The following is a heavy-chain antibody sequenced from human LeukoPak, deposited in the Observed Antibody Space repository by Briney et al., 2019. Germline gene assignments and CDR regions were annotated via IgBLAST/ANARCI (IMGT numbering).Heavy chain of an antibody. CDR1: GGSISSSSYY. CDR3: ARKWLVRANWFDP. J-gene: IGHJ5*02. CDR2: IYYSGST. Sequence: SETLSLTCTVSGGSISSSSYYWGWIRQPPGKGLEWIGGIYYSGSTYYNPSLKSRVTISVDTSKNQFSLKLSSVTAADTAVYYCARKWLVRANWFDPWGQGTLVTVSS. D-gene: IGHD6-19*01. V-gene: IGHV4-39*01.